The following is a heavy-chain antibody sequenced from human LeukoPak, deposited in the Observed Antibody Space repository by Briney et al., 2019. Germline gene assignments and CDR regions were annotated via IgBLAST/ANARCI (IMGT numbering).Heavy chain of an antibody. CDR1: GGSISSSSSY. CDR3: ARDRPFDGSGSYSYYYYYYYYMDV. D-gene: IGHD3-10*01. V-gene: IGHV4-39*07. Sequence: SETLSLTCTVSGGSISSSSSYWGWIRQPPGKGLEWIGSIYYSGSTNYNPSLKSRVTISVDTSKNQFSLKLSSVTAADTAVYYCARDRPFDGSGSYSYYYYYYYYMDVWGKGTTVTISS. CDR2: IYYSGST. J-gene: IGHJ6*03.